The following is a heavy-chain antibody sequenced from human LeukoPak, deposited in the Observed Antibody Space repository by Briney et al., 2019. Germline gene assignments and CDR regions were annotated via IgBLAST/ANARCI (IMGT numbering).Heavy chain of an antibody. D-gene: IGHD2-2*01. CDR2: IIPILGIA. J-gene: IGHJ4*02. CDR3: ARDPTLGYCSSTSCYGGDY. V-gene: IGHV1-69*04. Sequence: GASVKVSCKASGGTFSSYAISWVRQAPGQGLEWMGRIIPILGIANYAQKFQGRVTITADKSTSTAYMELRSLRSDDTAVYYCARDPTLGYCSSTSCYGGDYWGQGTLVTVSS. CDR1: GGTFSSYA.